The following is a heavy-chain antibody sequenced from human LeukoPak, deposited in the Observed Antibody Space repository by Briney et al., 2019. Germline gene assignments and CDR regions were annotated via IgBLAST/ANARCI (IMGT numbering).Heavy chain of an antibody. Sequence: ASVKGSCKTSGYTFTSYDINWVRQATGQRLEWMGWMNPNSGNTRSAQKYHGRVTMTRNTSISTDYMELSSLRSEDTAVYYCARGSGTTGYYDYYYMDVWGKGTTVTVSS. J-gene: IGHJ6*03. CDR2: MNPNSGNT. D-gene: IGHD1-14*01. CDR3: ARGSGTTGYYDYYYMDV. CDR1: GYTFTSYD. V-gene: IGHV1-8*01.